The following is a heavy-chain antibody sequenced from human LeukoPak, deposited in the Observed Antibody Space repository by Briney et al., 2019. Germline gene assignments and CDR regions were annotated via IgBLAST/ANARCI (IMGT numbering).Heavy chain of an antibody. V-gene: IGHV3-23*01. J-gene: IGHJ4*02. CDR1: GFTFSSYA. CDR3: AKGDSIAARPHYFDY. Sequence: PGGSLRLSCAASGFTFSSYAMSWVRQAPGKGLEWVSAISGSGGSTYNADSVKGRFTISRDNSKNTLYLQMNSLRAEDTAVYYCAKGDSIAARPHYFDYWGQGTLVTVSS. CDR2: ISGSGGST. D-gene: IGHD6-6*01.